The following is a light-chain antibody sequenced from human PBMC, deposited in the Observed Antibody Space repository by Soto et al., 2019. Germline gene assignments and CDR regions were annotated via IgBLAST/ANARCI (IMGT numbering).Light chain of an antibody. CDR1: QDISYY. J-gene: IGKJ1*01. CDR2: GAS. V-gene: IGKV1-27*01. Sequence: DIQMTQSPSSLSASVGDRVTITCRANQDISYYLAWYQQKQGKVPKLLIYGASTLQSGVPSRFIGSGSGTAFSLTISSLQPEDIATYYCQKYHSAPRTFGQGTKVEIK. CDR3: QKYHSAPRT.